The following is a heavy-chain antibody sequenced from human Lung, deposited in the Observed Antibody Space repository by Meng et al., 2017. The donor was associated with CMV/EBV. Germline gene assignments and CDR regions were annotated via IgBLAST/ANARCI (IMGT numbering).Heavy chain of an antibody. J-gene: IGHJ6*02. CDR1: GYTFTDYY. Sequence: ASVKVSCKASGYTFTDYYILWVRQAPGQRLEWLGWFNPNSGGSNYAQKFQGRVTMTRDTSISTAYMEVSRLTSDDTAVYYCARDLKGTIVRTSGLYGMDVWGQGTTVTVSS. CDR3: ARDLKGTIVRTSGLYGMDV. D-gene: IGHD4-11*01. CDR2: FNPNSGGS. V-gene: IGHV1-2*02.